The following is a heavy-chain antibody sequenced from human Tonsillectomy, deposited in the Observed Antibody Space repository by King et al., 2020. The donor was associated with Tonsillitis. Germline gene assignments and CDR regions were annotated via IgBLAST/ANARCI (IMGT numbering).Heavy chain of an antibody. CDR1: GFIFRTYW. J-gene: IGHJ4*02. CDR3: ARDSPRRHDY. V-gene: IGHV3-7*01. CDR2: ISQDGSEQ. Sequence: VQLVESGGDLVQSGGSLRLSCAASGFIFRTYWMSWVRQAPGKGLEWVATISQDGSEQFYVDSVRGRFTISRDNAKNSLYLQMNSLRAEDTAVYYCARDSPRRHDYWGQGNLVTVSS.